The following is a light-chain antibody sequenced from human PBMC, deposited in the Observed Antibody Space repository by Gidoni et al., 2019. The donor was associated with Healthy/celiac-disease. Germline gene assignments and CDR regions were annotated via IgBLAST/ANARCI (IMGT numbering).Light chain of an antibody. CDR3: QQRSNWPRT. V-gene: IGKV3-11*01. CDR2: DAS. CDR1: QSVSSY. Sequence: EIVLTQSPATLSLSPGDRATLSCRASQSVSSYLAWYQQKPGQAPRLLIYDASTRATGIPARFSGSGSGTDFTLTISSLEPEDFAVYYCQQRSNWPRTFGQGTKLEIK. J-gene: IGKJ2*01.